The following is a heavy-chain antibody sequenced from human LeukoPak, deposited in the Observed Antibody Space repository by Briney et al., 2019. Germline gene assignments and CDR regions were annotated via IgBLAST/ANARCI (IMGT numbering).Heavy chain of an antibody. V-gene: IGHV4-39*01. D-gene: IGHD1-26*01. Sequence: SETLSLTCTVSGGSISSSSYYWGCIRQPPGKGLERNGSMYYSGSTYYNPALKSQHTITVDTSNNKSSLQLRSGPVAVPAVYYCASWGFSGSYYKTYWGQGTLVTVSS. CDR2: MYYSGST. J-gene: IGHJ4*02. CDR3: ASWGFSGSYYKTY. CDR1: GGSISSSSYY.